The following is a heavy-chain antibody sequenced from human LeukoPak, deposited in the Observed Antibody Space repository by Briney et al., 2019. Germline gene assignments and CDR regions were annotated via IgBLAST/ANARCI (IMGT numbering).Heavy chain of an antibody. CDR1: GGSIRSYY. J-gene: IGHJ4*02. Sequence: PSETLSLTCTVSGGSIRSYYWSWIRQPPGKGLEWIGYIFFAGSTTYNPSLKSRVTISIDTSKNQLSLKLNSVTAADTAVYYCASGERGYSYGSLDYWGQGTLVTVSS. CDR3: ASGERGYSYGSLDY. CDR2: IFFAGST. D-gene: IGHD5-18*01. V-gene: IGHV4-4*09.